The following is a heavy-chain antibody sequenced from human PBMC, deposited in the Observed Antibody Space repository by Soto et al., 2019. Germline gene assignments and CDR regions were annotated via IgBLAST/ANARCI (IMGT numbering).Heavy chain of an antibody. Sequence: SETLSLTCTVSGGSISSGGYYWSWIRQHPGKGLEWVGYIYYSGSTYYNPSLKSRVTISVDTSKNQFSLKLRSVTAADTAVFYCAGLYPYESSGYHLNYWGQGALVTVSS. CDR2: IYYSGST. CDR1: GGSISSGGYY. J-gene: IGHJ4*02. CDR3: AGLYPYESSGYHLNY. D-gene: IGHD3-22*01. V-gene: IGHV4-31*03.